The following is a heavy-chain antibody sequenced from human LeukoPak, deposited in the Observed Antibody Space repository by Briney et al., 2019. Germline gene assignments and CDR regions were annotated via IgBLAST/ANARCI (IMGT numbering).Heavy chain of an antibody. D-gene: IGHD2-2*01. J-gene: IGHJ3*02. Sequence: GGSLRLSCAASGFTFSRFWMYWVRQAPGKGLVWVSRIYSDGRTASYADSVKGRFTISRDNAENSLYLQMNSLRAEDTAVYYCARGGYCSSSICYSLNAFDIWGQGTMFTVSS. CDR3: ARGGYCSSSICYSLNAFDI. CDR2: IYSDGRTA. V-gene: IGHV3-74*01. CDR1: GFTFSRFW.